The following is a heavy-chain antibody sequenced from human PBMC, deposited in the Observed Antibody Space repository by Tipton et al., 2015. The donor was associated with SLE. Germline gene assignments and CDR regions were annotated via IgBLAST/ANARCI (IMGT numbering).Heavy chain of an antibody. CDR3: ARDGGQRVISGTYDFYYYGLDV. Sequence: TLSLTCTVFDGSLSGYYWAWLRQSPGKGLEWIGEISHDGGANCNPSLESRGTISLETSKNQFSLKLTSVTAADTAVYYCARDGGQRVISGTYDFYYYGLDVWGQGTTVTVSS. CDR2: ISHDGGA. J-gene: IGHJ6*02. V-gene: IGHV4-34*01. CDR1: DGSLSGYY. D-gene: IGHD6-13*01.